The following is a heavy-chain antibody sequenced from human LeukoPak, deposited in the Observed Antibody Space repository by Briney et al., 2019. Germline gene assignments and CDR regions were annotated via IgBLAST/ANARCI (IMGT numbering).Heavy chain of an antibody. CDR1: GYTFTSYG. V-gene: IGHV1-18*01. CDR2: ISAYNGNT. D-gene: IGHD3-10*01. J-gene: IGHJ4*02. CDR3: AKKGYAGSGTYSYYFDY. Sequence: ASVKVSCKASGYTFTSYGYSWVRQAPGRGLEWMGWISAYNGNTKYAQKFQGRVTMTRNTSISTAYMELSSLRSEDTAVYYCAKKGYAGSGTYSYYFDYWGQGTLVTVTS.